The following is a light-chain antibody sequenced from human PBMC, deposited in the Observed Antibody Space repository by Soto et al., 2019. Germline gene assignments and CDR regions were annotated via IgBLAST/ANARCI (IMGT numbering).Light chain of an antibody. CDR3: SSYRSSTTPFV. CDR2: DVS. Sequence: QSALTQPASVSGSTRQSITISCNGTTSDIGGYYFVSWFQQYPGKAPTFIFYDVSNRPSGSSSRFSGSKTGNTATLTISGLQAEDEADYYCSSYRSSTTPFVFGTGTKVTVL. CDR1: TSDIGGYYF. V-gene: IGLV2-14*01. J-gene: IGLJ1*01.